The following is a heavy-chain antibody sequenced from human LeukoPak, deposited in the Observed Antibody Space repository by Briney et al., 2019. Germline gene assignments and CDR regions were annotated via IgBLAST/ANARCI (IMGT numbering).Heavy chain of an antibody. Sequence: SETLSLTCTVSGGSVNSGSYYWNWIRQPPGKGLEWIGYIYYSGSTNYNPSLKSRVTISVDTSKNQFSLKLSSVTAADTAVYYCARAGYLYYFDYWGQGTLVTVSS. D-gene: IGHD6-13*01. CDR2: IYYSGST. CDR1: GGSVNSGSYY. V-gene: IGHV4-61*01. CDR3: ARAGYLYYFDY. J-gene: IGHJ4*02.